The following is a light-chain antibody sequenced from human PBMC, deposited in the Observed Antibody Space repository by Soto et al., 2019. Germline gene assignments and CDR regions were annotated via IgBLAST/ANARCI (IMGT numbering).Light chain of an antibody. CDR1: SSDVGGYNY. J-gene: IGLJ1*01. Sequence: QFALPQPASVSGSPGQSITISCTGTSSDVGGYNYVSWYQQHPGKAPKLMIYDVSNRPSGVSNRFSGSKSGNTASLTISGLQAEDEADYYCSSYTSSSTLLYVFGTGTKLTVL. CDR3: SSYTSSSTLLYV. CDR2: DVS. V-gene: IGLV2-14*01.